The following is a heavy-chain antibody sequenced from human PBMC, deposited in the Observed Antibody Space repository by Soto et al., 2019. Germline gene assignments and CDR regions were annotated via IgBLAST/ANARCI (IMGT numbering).Heavy chain of an antibody. CDR2: IIPILGIA. D-gene: IGHD6-19*01. Sequence: QVQLVQSGAEVKKPGSSVKVSCKASGGTFSSYTISWVRQAPGQGLEWMGRIIPILGIANYAQKFQGRVTITADKSTSTAYMERSSLRSEDTAVYYCARDRGAIAVAGTRQDAFDIWGQGTMVTVSS. V-gene: IGHV1-69*08. CDR3: ARDRGAIAVAGTRQDAFDI. CDR1: GGTFSSYT. J-gene: IGHJ3*02.